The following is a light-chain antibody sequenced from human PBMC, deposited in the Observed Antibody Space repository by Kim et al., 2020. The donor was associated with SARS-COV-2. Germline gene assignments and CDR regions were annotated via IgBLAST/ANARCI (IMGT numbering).Light chain of an antibody. V-gene: IGKV3-20*01. CDR1: QTVASSY. CDR2: GVS. J-gene: IGKJ1*01. Sequence: EIVLRQSPGTLSLSPGERATLSCRASQTVASSYLAWYQQKPGQAPRLLIYGVSSRATGIPDRFSGSGSGTDFTLTISRLEPEDFAVYYCQQYANSPRTFGQGTKVDIK. CDR3: QQYANSPRT.